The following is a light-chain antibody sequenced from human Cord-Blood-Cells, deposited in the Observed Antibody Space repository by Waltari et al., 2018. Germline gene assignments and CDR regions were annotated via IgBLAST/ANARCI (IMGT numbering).Light chain of an antibody. CDR1: QSVLYSPNNKNY. Sequence: DIVMTQSPDSLAVSLGARAPINCKSSQSVLYSPNNKNYLAWYQQKPGPPPKLLIYWASTRESGVPDRFSGSGSGTDCTLTSSSLQAEDVAVYYCQQYYSTPFTFGPGTKVDIK. V-gene: IGKV4-1*01. J-gene: IGKJ3*01. CDR3: QQYYSTPFT. CDR2: WAS.